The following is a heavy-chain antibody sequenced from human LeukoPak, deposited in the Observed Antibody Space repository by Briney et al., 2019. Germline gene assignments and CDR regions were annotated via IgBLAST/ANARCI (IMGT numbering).Heavy chain of an antibody. CDR2: IYYSGST. Sequence: PSETLSLTCTVSGGSISSSSYYWGWICQPPGKGLEWIGSIYYSGSTYYNPSLKSRVTISVDTSKNQFSLKLSSVTAADTAVYYCASHVSSSWYSWFDPWGQGTLVTVSS. D-gene: IGHD6-13*01. CDR1: GGSISSSSYY. CDR3: ASHVSSSWYSWFDP. J-gene: IGHJ5*02. V-gene: IGHV4-39*01.